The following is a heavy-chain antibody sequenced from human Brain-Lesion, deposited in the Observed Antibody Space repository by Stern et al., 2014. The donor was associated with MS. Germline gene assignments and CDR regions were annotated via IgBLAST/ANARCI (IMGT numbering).Heavy chain of an antibody. CDR2: IHYPGSA. V-gene: IGHV4-31*03. CDR1: GGSINSGGYY. CDR3: ARGARYSDSSGYYFYFDY. D-gene: IGHD3-22*01. Sequence: VHLVESGPGLVKPSQTLPLTCTVSGGSINSGGYYWSWIRQYPGKGLEWIGYIHYPGSAYYDPSLKSRLSMSIDTSKNQFSLNLNSVTAADTAVYYCARGARYSDSSGYYFYFDYWGQGTLVTVSS. J-gene: IGHJ4*02.